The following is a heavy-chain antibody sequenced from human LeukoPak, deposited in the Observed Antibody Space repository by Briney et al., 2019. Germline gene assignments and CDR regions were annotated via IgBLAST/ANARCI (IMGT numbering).Heavy chain of an antibody. V-gene: IGHV4-31*11. CDR2: IYYSGST. D-gene: IGHD4-17*01. J-gene: IGHJ4*02. CDR3: ARTGFYGDYFDY. CDR1: GGSISSGGYS. Sequence: PSQTLSLTCAVSGGSISSGGYSWSWIRQPPGKGLEWIGYIYYSGSTYYNPSLKSRVTISVDTSKNQFSLKLSSVTAADTAVYYCARTGFYGDYFDYWGQGTLVTVSS.